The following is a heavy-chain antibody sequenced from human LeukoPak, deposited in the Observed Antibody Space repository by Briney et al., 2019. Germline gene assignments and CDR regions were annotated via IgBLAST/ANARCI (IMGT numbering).Heavy chain of an antibody. D-gene: IGHD4-17*01. CDR1: GFTFSSYE. CDR3: ARAYGDYDFDY. CDR2: ISSSGSTI. Sequence: GGSLRLSCAASGFTFSSYEMNWVRQAPGKGLEWVSYISSSGSTIYYADSEKGRFTISRDNAKNSLYLQMNSLRAEDTAVYYCARAYGDYDFDYWGQGTLVTVSS. V-gene: IGHV3-48*03. J-gene: IGHJ4*02.